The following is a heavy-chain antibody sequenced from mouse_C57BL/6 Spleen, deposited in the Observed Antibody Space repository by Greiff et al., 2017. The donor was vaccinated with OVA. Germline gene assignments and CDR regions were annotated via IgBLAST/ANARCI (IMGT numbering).Heavy chain of an antibody. J-gene: IGHJ2*01. D-gene: IGHD2-2*01. CDR3: ARGGGYDFDY. CDR2: IDPSDSET. Sequence: QVQLKQPGAELVRPGSSVKLSCKASGYTFTSYWMHWVKQRPIQGLEWIGNIDPSDSETHYNQKFKDKATLTVDKSSSTAYMQLSSLTSEDSAVYYCARGGGYDFDYWGQGTTLTVSS. V-gene: IGHV1-52*01. CDR1: GYTFTSYW.